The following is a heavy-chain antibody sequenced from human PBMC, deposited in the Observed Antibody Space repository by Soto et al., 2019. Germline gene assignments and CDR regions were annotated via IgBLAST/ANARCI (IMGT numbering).Heavy chain of an antibody. Sequence: ASVKVSCKASGYTFTSYAMHWVRQAPGQRLEWMGWINAGNGNTKYSQKFQGRVTITRDISTSTVYMELSSLNSEDTAVYYCAAELYDRGDCCHFDYWGQGTLVTVSS. CDR2: INAGNGNT. CDR3: AAELYDRGDCCHFDY. J-gene: IGHJ4*02. D-gene: IGHD2-21*02. CDR1: GYTFTSYA. V-gene: IGHV1-3*01.